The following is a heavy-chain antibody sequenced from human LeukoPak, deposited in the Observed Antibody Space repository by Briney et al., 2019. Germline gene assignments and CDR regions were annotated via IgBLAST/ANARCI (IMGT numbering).Heavy chain of an antibody. CDR2: IWYDGSNK. V-gene: IGHV3-33*01. J-gene: IGHJ4*02. D-gene: IGHD5-12*01. CDR3: ARGFDSGYDFGY. CDR1: GFTFSTYG. Sequence: PGRSLRLPCAASGFTFSTYGMHWVRQAPGKGLEWVAVIWYDGSNKYYIDSVRGRFTISRDNSRNTLYLQVNSLRAEDTAVYYCARGFDSGYDFGYWGQGTLVTVSS.